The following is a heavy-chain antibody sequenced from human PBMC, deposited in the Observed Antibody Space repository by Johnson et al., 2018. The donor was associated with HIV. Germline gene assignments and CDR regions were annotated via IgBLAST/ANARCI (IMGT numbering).Heavy chain of an antibody. D-gene: IGHD4-23*01. Sequence: QVQLVESGGGVVQPGWSLRLSCAASGFTFSIYGMHWVRQAPGKGLEWVAFIRYDGSNKYYADSVKGRFTISRDNSKNTLYLQMKSLRAEDTAVYYCAKVGATVITPRGEAFDIWGQGTMVTVSS. J-gene: IGHJ3*02. V-gene: IGHV3-30*02. CDR1: GFTFSIYG. CDR3: AKVGATVITPRGEAFDI. CDR2: IRYDGSNK.